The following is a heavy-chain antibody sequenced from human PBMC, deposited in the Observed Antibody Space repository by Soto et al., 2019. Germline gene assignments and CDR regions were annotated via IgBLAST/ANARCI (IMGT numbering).Heavy chain of an antibody. D-gene: IGHD3-3*01. CDR2: IYYSGST. V-gene: IGHV4-59*08. CDR3: ASGESGGADFWSGYMPD. Sequence: SETLSLTCTVSGGSISSYYWSWIRQPPGKGLEWIGYIYYSGSTNYNPSLKSRVTISVDTSKNQFSLKLSSVTAADTALYYCASGESGGADFWSGYMPDWGQGTLVTVS. J-gene: IGHJ4*02. CDR1: GGSISSYY.